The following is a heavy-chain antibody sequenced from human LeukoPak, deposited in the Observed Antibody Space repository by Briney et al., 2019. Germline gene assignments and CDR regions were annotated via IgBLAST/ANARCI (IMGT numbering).Heavy chain of an antibody. Sequence: PGGSLRLSCAASGFTFSSYQMNWVRQAPGKGLEWVSYISSSGSTMYYADSVKGRFTISRDNAKNSLYLQMNSLRVEDTALYYCVKVRSVTMVRGVNGDFDYWGQGTLVTVSS. V-gene: IGHV3-48*03. J-gene: IGHJ4*02. CDR1: GFTFSSYQ. CDR2: ISSSGSTM. D-gene: IGHD3-10*01. CDR3: VKVRSVTMVRGVNGDFDY.